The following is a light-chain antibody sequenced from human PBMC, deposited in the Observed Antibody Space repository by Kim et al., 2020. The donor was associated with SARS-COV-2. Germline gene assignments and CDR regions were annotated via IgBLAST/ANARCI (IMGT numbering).Light chain of an antibody. CDR3: QVWDSSTAV. J-gene: IGLJ3*02. CDR2: RDS. CDR1: NIGSKN. Sequence: SGALGETARVTCGGNNIGSKNVRWYQQKPGQAPGLVIYRDSNRPSGIPERFSGSNSGNTATLTISRAQDGDEADYYCQVWDSSTAVFGGGTKLTVL. V-gene: IGLV3-9*01.